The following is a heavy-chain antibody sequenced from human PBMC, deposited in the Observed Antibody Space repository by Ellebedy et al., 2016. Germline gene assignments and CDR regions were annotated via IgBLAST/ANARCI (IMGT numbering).Heavy chain of an antibody. Sequence: GESLKISXAASGFTFSSYWMSWVRQAPGKGLEWVANIKQDGSEKYYVDSVKGRFTISRDNAKNSLYLQMNSLRAEDTAVYYCARDDSGRFDYWGQGTLVTVSS. CDR1: GFTFSSYW. CDR2: IKQDGSEK. D-gene: IGHD6-19*01. V-gene: IGHV3-7*03. J-gene: IGHJ4*02. CDR3: ARDDSGRFDY.